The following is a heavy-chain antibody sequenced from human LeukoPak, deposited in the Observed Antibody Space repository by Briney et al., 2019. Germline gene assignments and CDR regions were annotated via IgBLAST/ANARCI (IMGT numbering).Heavy chain of an antibody. Sequence: GGSLRLSCGASGLTFSSYAMTWVRQAPGTGLEWVSAISASGGSTYYADSVKGRFTISRDNSKNTLHLQMNSLRAEDTAVYYCAKLPDSSAYYYYFDYWGQGTLVAVSS. D-gene: IGHD3-22*01. CDR2: ISASGGST. J-gene: IGHJ4*02. CDR3: AKLPDSSAYYYYFDY. CDR1: GLTFSSYA. V-gene: IGHV3-23*01.